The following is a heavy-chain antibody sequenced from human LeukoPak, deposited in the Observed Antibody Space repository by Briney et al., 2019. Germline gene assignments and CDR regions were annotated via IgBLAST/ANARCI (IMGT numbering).Heavy chain of an antibody. CDR2: FDPEDGET. CDR3: ATHYGSGSYYEGGEFDY. V-gene: IGHV1-24*01. Sequence: ASVKVSCKVSGYTLTELSMHWVRQAPGKGLEWMGGFDPEDGETIYAQKFQGRVTMTEDTSTDTAYMELSGLRSEDTAVYYCATHYGSGSYYEGGEFDYWGQGTLVTVSS. J-gene: IGHJ4*02. D-gene: IGHD3-10*01. CDR1: GYTLTELS.